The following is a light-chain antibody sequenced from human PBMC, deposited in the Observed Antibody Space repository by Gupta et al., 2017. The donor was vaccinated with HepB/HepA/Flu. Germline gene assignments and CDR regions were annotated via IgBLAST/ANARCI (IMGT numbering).Light chain of an antibody. J-gene: IGKJ3*01. CDR2: GAS. CDR1: QSVSNN. Sequence: EIVMTQSPATLSVSPGERATLSCRASQSVSNNLAWYQQKPGQAPTLLIYGASTRATDIPARFSGSGSGTEFTLTISSLQSEDFAVYYCQQYNNWPPFTFGPGTKVDIK. V-gene: IGKV3-15*01. CDR3: QQYNNWPPFT.